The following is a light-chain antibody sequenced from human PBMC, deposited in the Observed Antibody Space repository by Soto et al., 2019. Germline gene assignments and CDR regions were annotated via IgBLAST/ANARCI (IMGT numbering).Light chain of an antibody. CDR2: GAS. CDR3: LQYDNSPLYT. V-gene: IGKV3-20*01. J-gene: IGKJ2*01. CDR1: QSVSSSS. Sequence: EIVLTQSPGTLSLSPGERATLSCRASQSVSSSSLAWYQQKPGQAPRLLIYGASSRATGTPDRFSGSGSGTEFSLTISRLQPEDYAVYYCLQYDNSPLYTFGQGTKLEIK.